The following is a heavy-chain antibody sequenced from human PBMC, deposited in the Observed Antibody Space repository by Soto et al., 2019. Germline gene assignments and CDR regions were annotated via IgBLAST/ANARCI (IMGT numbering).Heavy chain of an antibody. CDR1: GYSFTSYW. Sequence: GESLKIACKGSGYSFTSYWISWVRQMPGKGLGWVVRIDPSDSYTNYSPSFQGHVTISADKSISTAYLQWSSLKASDTAMYYCARLGCSSTSCYAYYYYGMDVWGQGTTVTVSS. CDR3: ARLGCSSTSCYAYYYYGMDV. CDR2: IDPSDSYT. V-gene: IGHV5-10-1*01. D-gene: IGHD2-2*01. J-gene: IGHJ6*02.